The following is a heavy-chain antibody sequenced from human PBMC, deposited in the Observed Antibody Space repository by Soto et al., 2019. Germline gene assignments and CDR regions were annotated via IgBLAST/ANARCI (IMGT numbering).Heavy chain of an antibody. V-gene: IGHV1-8*01. Sequence: QVQLVQSGAEVKEPGASVKVSCKASGYTFTTYDIYWMRQATGQGLEWMGWMNPYTGNTGYAQKFQGRVTVTRNTSISTLYMEMSGLRLDDTAVYYCARRKERSGPHYFDYWGQGSQVTVSS. D-gene: IGHD6-25*01. CDR1: GYTFTTYD. CDR2: MNPYTGNT. J-gene: IGHJ4*02. CDR3: ARRKERSGPHYFDY.